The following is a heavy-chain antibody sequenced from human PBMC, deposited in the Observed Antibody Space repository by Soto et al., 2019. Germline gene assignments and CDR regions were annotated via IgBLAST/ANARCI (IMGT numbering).Heavy chain of an antibody. J-gene: IGHJ4*02. CDR2: ISGSGGST. CDR1: GFTFSSYA. D-gene: IGHD5-12*01. CDR3: ARLYLAATITSLDY. Sequence: PGGSLRLSCAASGFTFSSYAMSWVRQAPGKGLEWVSAISGSGGSTYYADSVKGRFTISRDNAENSLYLQMNSLRAEDTAVYYCARLYLAATITSLDYWGQGTLVTVSS. V-gene: IGHV3-23*01.